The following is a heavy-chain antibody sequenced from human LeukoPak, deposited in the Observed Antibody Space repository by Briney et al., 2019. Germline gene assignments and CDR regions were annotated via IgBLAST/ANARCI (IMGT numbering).Heavy chain of an antibody. D-gene: IGHD6-6*01. J-gene: IGHJ4*02. CDR1: GGSFSGYY. CDR3: ARAPLMAARPFDY. Sequence: PSETLSLTCAVYGGSFSGYYWSWIRQPPGKGLEWIGEINHSGSTNYNPSLKSRVTISVDTSKNQFSLKPSSVTAADMAVYYCARAPLMAARPFDYWGQGTLVTVSS. CDR2: INHSGST. V-gene: IGHV4-34*01.